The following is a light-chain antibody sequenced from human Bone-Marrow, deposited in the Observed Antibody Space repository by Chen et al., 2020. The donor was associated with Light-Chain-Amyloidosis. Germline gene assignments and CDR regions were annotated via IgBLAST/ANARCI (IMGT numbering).Light chain of an antibody. J-gene: IGKJ2*01. V-gene: IGKV1-5*01. CDR1: QSISSS. CDR3: QPYKRYPYP. Sequence: DIQMNQSPSTLSPSVGDRFTITCRASQSISSSLAWYQQKPGKAPNLLIYDASTLEAGVPSRFSGSGSGTYFTRTINSRLPDDFASYICQPYKRYPYPFGQGTKLEI. CDR2: DAS.